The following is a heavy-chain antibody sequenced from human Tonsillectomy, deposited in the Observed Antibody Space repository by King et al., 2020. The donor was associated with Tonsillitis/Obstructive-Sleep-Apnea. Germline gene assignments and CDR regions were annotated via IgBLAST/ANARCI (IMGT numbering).Heavy chain of an antibody. D-gene: IGHD6-6*01. V-gene: IGHV4-59*01. CDR1: GGSISNYN. CDR3: ATVRGTSSGWFFDL. Sequence: VQLQESGPGLVRPSETLSLTCTVSGGSISNYNWGWIRQPPGKGLEWIGSLWYSGTTNNSPSSNSRVTLSGDTSKNQFSLNLNSVTAADTAVYYCATVRGTSSGWFFDLWGRGTLVTVSS. CDR2: LWYSGTT. J-gene: IGHJ2*01.